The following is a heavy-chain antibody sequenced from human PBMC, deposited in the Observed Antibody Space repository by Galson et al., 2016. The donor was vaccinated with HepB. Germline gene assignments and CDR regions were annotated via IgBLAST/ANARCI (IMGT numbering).Heavy chain of an antibody. CDR2: VSGNGDCR. Sequence: SLRLSCAASGFTFSSYAMSWVRQAPGKGLEWVSAVSGNGDCRYYADSVRGRFTISRDNSKNTLFLQINSLRAEATAVFYCAKDVHYDFWSAFHNYFEYWGQGTLVTVSS. CDR3: AKDVHYDFWSAFHNYFEY. D-gene: IGHD3-3*01. V-gene: IGHV3-23*01. CDR1: GFTFSSYA. J-gene: IGHJ4*02.